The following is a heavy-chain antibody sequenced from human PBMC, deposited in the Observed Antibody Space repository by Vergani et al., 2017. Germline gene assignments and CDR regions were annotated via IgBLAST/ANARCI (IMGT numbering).Heavy chain of an antibody. CDR3: EVWWSWNSWVISSGDY. J-gene: IGHJ4*01. CDR2: ISSSGSTI. V-gene: IGHV3-11*01. CDR1: GFTFSDYY. Sequence: QVQLVESGGGLVKPGGSLRLSCAASGFTFSDYYMSWIRQAPGKGLEWVSYISSSGSTIYYADSVKGRFTISRDNAKNSLYLQMNSLRTEDTAVYYCEVWWSWNSWVISSGDYWGQGTLVTVSS. D-gene: IGHD1-7*01.